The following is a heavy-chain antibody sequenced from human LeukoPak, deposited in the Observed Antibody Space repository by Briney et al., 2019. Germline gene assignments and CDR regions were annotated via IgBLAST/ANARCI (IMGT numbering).Heavy chain of an antibody. Sequence: ASVKGSCKASGYTFSDYDVNWVRQAPGQGLEWMGWMNPTSGDTGYAQKFQGRVTMTRSMSKNTAYMELSRLRSEDTAVYFCARVVMKAFYYYYMDVWGKGTTIIISS. J-gene: IGHJ6*03. CDR2: MNPTSGDT. V-gene: IGHV1-8*01. CDR3: ARVVMKAFYYYYMDV. CDR1: GYTFSDYD. D-gene: IGHD2-21*01.